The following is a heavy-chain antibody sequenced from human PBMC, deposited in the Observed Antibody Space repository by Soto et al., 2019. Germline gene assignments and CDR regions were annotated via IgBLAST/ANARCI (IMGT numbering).Heavy chain of an antibody. CDR1: WDASVVGGCY. CDR3: ARDGSSTANWIDP. CDR2: IYHTGKT. J-gene: IGHJ5*02. D-gene: IGHD2-2*01. Sequence: TSEPLSLSWSVAWDASVVGGCYWTWIRQHPGKGLEWIGYIYHTGKTYYNPPLESRVTMSVDTSKNQFSLKLASVTAADTAVYYCARDGSSTANWIDPWGQGTLVTVS. V-gene: IGHV4-31*02.